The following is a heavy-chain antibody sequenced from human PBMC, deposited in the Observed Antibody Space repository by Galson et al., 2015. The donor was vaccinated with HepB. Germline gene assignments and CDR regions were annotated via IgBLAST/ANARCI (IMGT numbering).Heavy chain of an antibody. CDR1: GYTFTSYG. Sequence: SVKVSCKASGYTFTSYGISWVRQAPGQGLEWMGWISAYNGNTNYAQKLQGRVTMTTDTSTSTAYMELRSLRSDDTAVYYCARDQRYFDWLSNWFDPWGQGTLVTVSS. CDR3: ARDQRYFDWLSNWFDP. V-gene: IGHV1-18*01. J-gene: IGHJ5*02. D-gene: IGHD3-9*01. CDR2: ISAYNGNT.